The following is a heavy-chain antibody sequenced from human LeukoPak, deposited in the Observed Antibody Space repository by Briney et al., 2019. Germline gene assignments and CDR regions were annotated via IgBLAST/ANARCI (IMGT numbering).Heavy chain of an antibody. CDR3: TRARGSSTLGDY. D-gene: IGHD7-27*01. CDR2: IRSKAFGETA. Sequence: SLRLSCTVSGFTFGDYAINWVRQAPGKGLEWVGFIRSKAFGETAEYAASVKGRFTISRDDSKSIAYLQMNSLKTEDTAVYYCTRARGSSTLGDYWGQGTLVTVSS. J-gene: IGHJ4*02. V-gene: IGHV3-49*04. CDR1: GFTFGDYA.